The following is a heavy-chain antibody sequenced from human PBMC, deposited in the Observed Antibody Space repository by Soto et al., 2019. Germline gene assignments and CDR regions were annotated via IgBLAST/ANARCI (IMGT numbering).Heavy chain of an antibody. CDR2: IYHSGYS. CDR1: GVSVNDGGYY. Sequence: QVQLQESGPGRVKPSQTLSLTCTVSGVSVNDGGYYWNWIRQHPGRGLEYIGYIYHSGYSYSNPSRETRFTLSSKTSKNQFSRAVTSVTAAETAVYYCAAQRGGGYFDSWGLGTLVTVSS. V-gene: IGHV4-31*03. J-gene: IGHJ4*01. D-gene: IGHD3-16*01. CDR3: AAQRGGGYFDS.